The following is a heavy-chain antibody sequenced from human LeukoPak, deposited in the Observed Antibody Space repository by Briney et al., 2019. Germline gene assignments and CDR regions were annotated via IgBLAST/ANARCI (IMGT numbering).Heavy chain of an antibody. Sequence: SETLSLTCAVYGGSFSGCYWSWIRQPPGKGLEWIGEINHSGSTNYNPSLKSRVTISVDTSKNQFSLKLSSVTAADTAVYYCARWRFVYYYDSSGYDYWGQGTLVTVSS. CDR2: INHSGST. D-gene: IGHD3-22*01. CDR1: GGSFSGCY. J-gene: IGHJ4*02. CDR3: ARWRFVYYYDSSGYDY. V-gene: IGHV4-34*01.